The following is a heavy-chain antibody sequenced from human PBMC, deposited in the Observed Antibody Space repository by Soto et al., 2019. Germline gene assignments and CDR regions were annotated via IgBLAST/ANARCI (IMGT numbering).Heavy chain of an antibody. CDR3: AVLYYGMDV. CDR1: GFSFSTYG. D-gene: IGHD3-16*01. Sequence: QVQLVESGGGVVQPGRSLRLSCAASGFSFSTYGIYWVRQAPSKGLEWVAVISHDGSKEYYADSVKGRFNISRDNSKNILYVQMNTLRPEDTVVYYCAVLYYGMDVWGQGTTVTFSS. V-gene: IGHV3-30*03. J-gene: IGHJ6*02. CDR2: ISHDGSKE.